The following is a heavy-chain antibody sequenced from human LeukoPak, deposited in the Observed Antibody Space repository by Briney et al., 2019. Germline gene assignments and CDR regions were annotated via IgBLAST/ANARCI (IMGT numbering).Heavy chain of an antibody. J-gene: IGHJ4*02. CDR2: IIPILGIA. CDR1: GGTFSSYA. D-gene: IGHD2-2*02. Sequence: SVKVSCKASGGTFSSYAISWVRQAPGQGLEWMGRIIPILGIANYAQKFQGRVTITADKSTSTAYMELSSLRSEDTAVYYCAKSGCSSTSCYTAFFDYWGQGTLVTVSS. CDR3: AKSGCSSTSCYTAFFDY. V-gene: IGHV1-69*04.